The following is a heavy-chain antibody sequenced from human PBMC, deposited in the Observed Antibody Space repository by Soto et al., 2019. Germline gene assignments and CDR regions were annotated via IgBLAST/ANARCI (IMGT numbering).Heavy chain of an antibody. CDR3: ARHFNPDIVVVVAATS. CDR1: CVSINSSSYY. CDR2: IYYSGST. D-gene: IGHD2-15*01. J-gene: IGHJ5*02. Sequence: SGTLSPTCTVSCVSINSSSYYWGWIRQPPGKGLEWIGSIYYSGSTYYDPSPKSRVTISVDTSKNQFSLKLSSVTAADTAVYYCARHFNPDIVVVVAATSWGQGTLVTVSS. V-gene: IGHV4-39*01.